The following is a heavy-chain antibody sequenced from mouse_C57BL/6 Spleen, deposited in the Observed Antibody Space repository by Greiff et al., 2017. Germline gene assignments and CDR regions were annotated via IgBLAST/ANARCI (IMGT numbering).Heavy chain of an antibody. CDR2: IDPETGGT. CDR1: GYTFTDYE. D-gene: IGHD1-1*02. Sequence: VQLQQSGAELVRPGASVTLSCKASGYTFTDYEMHWVKQTPVHGLEWIGAIDPETGGTAYNQKFKGKAILTADKSSITAYMERRSLTSEDSAVYYCTWKVWGGDWGQGTLVTVYA. J-gene: IGHJ3*01. V-gene: IGHV1-15*01. CDR3: TWKVWGGD.